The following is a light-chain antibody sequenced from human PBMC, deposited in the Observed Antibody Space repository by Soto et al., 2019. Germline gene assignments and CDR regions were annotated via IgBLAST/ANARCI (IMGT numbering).Light chain of an antibody. CDR2: KAS. Sequence: DIQMTQSPSTLSASVGDRVTITCRASQTILDWLAWYQQKPGKAPKLLIFKASTLQSGAPSRFSGGGSGTEFTLTISSLQPDDFATYYCQQYNTFPFMYTFGQGTRLEIK. V-gene: IGKV1-5*03. CDR3: QQYNTFPFMYT. J-gene: IGKJ2*01. CDR1: QTILDW.